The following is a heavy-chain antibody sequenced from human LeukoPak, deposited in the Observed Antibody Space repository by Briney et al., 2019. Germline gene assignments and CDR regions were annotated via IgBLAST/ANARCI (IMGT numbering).Heavy chain of an antibody. J-gene: IGHJ4*02. V-gene: IGHV3-23*01. CDR1: GFTFRNYA. Sequence: GGSLRLSCAASGFTFRNYAMTWVRQAPGKGLELVSVISGSGDNTYYADSVKGRFTISRDNSKNTLCLQMNSLRAEDTAEYYCAKSTSGWSFDSWGQGTAVSVSS. CDR3: AKSTSGWSFDS. CDR2: ISGSGDNT. D-gene: IGHD6-19*01.